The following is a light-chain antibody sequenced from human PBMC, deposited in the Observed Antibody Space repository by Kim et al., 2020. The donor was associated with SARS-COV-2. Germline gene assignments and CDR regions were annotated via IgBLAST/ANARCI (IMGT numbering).Light chain of an antibody. V-gene: IGKV3-15*01. Sequence: SPGERATLSCRASQSVSSNLAWYQQKPGQAPRLLIYGASTRATGIPARFSGSGSGTEFTLTISSLQPEDFAVYYCQQHSNWPPYSFGQGTKLEI. J-gene: IGKJ2*03. CDR2: GAS. CDR1: QSVSSN. CDR3: QQHSNWPPYS.